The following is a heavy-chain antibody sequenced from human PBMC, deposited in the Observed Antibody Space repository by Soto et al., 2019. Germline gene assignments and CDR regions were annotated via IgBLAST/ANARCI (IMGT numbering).Heavy chain of an antibody. CDR3: AKDPHGDYLLNWFDP. D-gene: IGHD4-17*01. V-gene: IGHV3-23*01. CDR1: GFTFSSYA. J-gene: IGHJ5*02. Sequence: EVQLLESGGGLVQPGGSLRLSCAASGFTFSSYAMSWVRQAPGKGLEWVSVISGSGVSTYYADSVKGRFTISRDNSENTLYLQMNSLRAEDTAVYYCAKDPHGDYLLNWFDPWGQGTLVTVSS. CDR2: ISGSGVST.